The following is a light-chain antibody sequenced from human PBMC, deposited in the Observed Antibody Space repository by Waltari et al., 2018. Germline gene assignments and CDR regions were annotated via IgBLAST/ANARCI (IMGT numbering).Light chain of an antibody. CDR1: PPNIGNNN. CDR2: EDN. CDR3: GSWDSSLGIGV. Sequence: QSVLTQAPSVSAAPGQTVTISCPGTPPNIGNNNVSWYQQLPGAAPKIVIYEDNRRPSGIPDRFSGSKSGASATLGITGLQTGDEADYYCGSWDSSLGIGVLGGGTRLTVL. J-gene: IGLJ3*02. V-gene: IGLV1-51*01.